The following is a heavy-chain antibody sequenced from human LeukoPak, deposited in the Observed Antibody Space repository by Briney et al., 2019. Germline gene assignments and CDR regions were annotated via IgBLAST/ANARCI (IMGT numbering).Heavy chain of an antibody. CDR2: IYYSGST. V-gene: IGHV4-59*01. Sequence: SETLSLTCTVSGGSISSYYWSWIRQPPGKGLEWIGYIYYSGSTNYNPSRKSRVAISVDTSKTQFSLMLSSVTAADTAVYYCARRGWVKYYYYSMDVWGQGTTVTVSS. CDR3: ARRGWVKYYYYSMDV. D-gene: IGHD2-21*01. J-gene: IGHJ6*02. CDR1: GGSISSYY.